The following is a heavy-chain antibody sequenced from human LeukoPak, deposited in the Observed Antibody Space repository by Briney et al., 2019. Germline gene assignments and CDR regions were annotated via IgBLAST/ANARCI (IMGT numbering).Heavy chain of an antibody. CDR3: ANSLL. J-gene: IGHJ4*02. V-gene: IGHV3-7*01. Sequence: QPWGALRLSFVASGFRIRRYWMSWGRPAPGKGLEWVASLKEDVSARNLVDSVKGRFTISRDNAKNSVYLQMNSLRVEDTAVYYCANSLLGGQGTLVTVSS. CDR2: LKEDVSAR. CDR1: GFRIRRYW. D-gene: IGHD2-15*01.